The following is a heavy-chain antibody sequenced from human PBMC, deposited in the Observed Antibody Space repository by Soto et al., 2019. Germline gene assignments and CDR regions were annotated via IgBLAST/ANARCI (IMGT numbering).Heavy chain of an antibody. D-gene: IGHD6-13*01. V-gene: IGHV3-64*01. J-gene: IGHJ6*03. CDR1: GFTFRNYE. Sequence: EAQLVESGGGLVQPGGSLRLSCAASGFTFRNYEMHWVRQAPGKGLEYVSGISNNGAHTDYAKSVKGRFTISRDNSENTLYLQIGSLRAEDMALYYCARRGYGSRWPNVYMDVWGKGTTVTVSS. CDR2: ISNNGAHT. CDR3: ARRGYGSRWPNVYMDV.